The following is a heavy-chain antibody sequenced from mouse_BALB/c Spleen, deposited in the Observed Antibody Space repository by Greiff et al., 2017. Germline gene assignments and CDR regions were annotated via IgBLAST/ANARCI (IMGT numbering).Heavy chain of an antibody. Sequence: EVKLQESGPGLVKPSQSLSLTCTVTGYSITSDYAWNWIRQFPGNKLEWMGYISYSGSTSYNPSLKSRISITRDTSKNQFFLQLNSVTTEDTATYYCARSLLRPYFDYWGQGTTLTVSS. V-gene: IGHV3-2*02. J-gene: IGHJ2*01. CDR1: GYSITSDYA. CDR3: ARSLLRPYFDY. D-gene: IGHD1-1*01. CDR2: ISYSGST.